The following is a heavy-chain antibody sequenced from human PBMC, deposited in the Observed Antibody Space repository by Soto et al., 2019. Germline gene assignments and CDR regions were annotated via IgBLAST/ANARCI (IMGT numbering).Heavy chain of an antibody. Sequence: PGGSLRLSCVASGVSFSANAMTWVRQAPGKGLEWVSSILHIGDSAYYADSVKGRLTISRDNSKSTLYLQMNSLRAEDTAVYYCARRGLSNNDYWGQGTLVTVSS. CDR3: ARRGLSNNDY. CDR1: GVSFSANA. V-gene: IGHV3-23*01. J-gene: IGHJ4*02. D-gene: IGHD1-1*01. CDR2: ILHIGDSA.